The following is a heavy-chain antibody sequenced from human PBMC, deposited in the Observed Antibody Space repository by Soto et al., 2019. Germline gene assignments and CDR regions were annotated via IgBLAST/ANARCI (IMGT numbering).Heavy chain of an antibody. CDR3: AKVTYRGPIAVAGPLGS. D-gene: IGHD6-19*01. CDR1: GSITNHH. V-gene: IGHV1-46*01. CDR2: FNPSGLST. J-gene: IGHJ4*02. Sequence: QVHLVQSGAEVKKPGASVNVSCQASGSITNHHMHWVRQAPGQGLEWMGIFNPSGLSTTYAQKFQGRVTITRDTSTSTVYMELSSLTSDDTAVYFCAKVTYRGPIAVAGPLGSWGQGTLVIVSS.